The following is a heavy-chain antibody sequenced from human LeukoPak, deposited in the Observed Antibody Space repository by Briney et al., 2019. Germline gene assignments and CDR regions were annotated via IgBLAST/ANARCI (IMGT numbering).Heavy chain of an antibody. D-gene: IGHD5-18*01. CDR2: INPNSGGT. V-gene: IGHV1-2*02. CDR1: GYTFTGYY. Sequence: ASVKVSCKASGYTFTGYYMHWVRQAPGQGLEWMGWINPNSGGTNYAQKFQGRVTMTRDTSISTAYMELSRLRSDDTAIYYCAKAMDTSMVPDLNYWGQGTLVTVSS. CDR3: AKAMDTSMVPDLNY. J-gene: IGHJ4*02.